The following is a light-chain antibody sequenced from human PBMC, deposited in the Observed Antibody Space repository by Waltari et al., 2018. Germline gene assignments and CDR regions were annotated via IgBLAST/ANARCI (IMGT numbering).Light chain of an antibody. J-gene: IGKJ1*01. Sequence: IQMTQSPSSLSASVGDSVTITCRASRSISNFLKWYQQKPGKAPNLLIYDASSLQSGVPARFSGSGSGTDFALTITSLQPEDFATYYCQQSYSTPKTFGQGTKVEIK. CDR2: DAS. CDR3: QQSYSTPKT. V-gene: IGKV1-39*01. CDR1: RSISNF.